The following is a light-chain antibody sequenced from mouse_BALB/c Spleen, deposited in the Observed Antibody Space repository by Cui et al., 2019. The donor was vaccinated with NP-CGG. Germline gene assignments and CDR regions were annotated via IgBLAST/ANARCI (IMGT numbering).Light chain of an antibody. J-gene: IGLJ1*01. CDR3: VLWYSNHWV. CDR1: TGAVTTSNY. V-gene: IGLV1*01. Sequence: QVFVPKESALTTSPGETVTLTCRSSTGAVTTSNYANWVQEKPDHLFTGLIGGTNNRAPGVPARFSGSLIGDKAALTITGAQTQDEAIYFCVLWYSNHWVFGGGTKLTVL. CDR2: GTN.